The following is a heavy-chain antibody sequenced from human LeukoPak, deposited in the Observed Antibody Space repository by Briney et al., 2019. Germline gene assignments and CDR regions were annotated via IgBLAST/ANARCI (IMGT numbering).Heavy chain of an antibody. Sequence: GGSVRLSCAASGVTFSSNRMNWVRQAPGKGLEWVSYISSSSSTIYYADSVKGRFTISRDNAKNSLYLQMNSLRDEDTAVYYCARLTSATVTYDYWGQGTLVTVSS. J-gene: IGHJ4*02. CDR2: ISSSSSTI. CDR3: ARLTSATVTYDY. CDR1: GVTFSSNR. D-gene: IGHD4-17*01. V-gene: IGHV3-48*02.